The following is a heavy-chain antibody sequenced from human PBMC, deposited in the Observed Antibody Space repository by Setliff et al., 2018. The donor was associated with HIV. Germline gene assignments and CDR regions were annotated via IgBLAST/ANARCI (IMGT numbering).Heavy chain of an antibody. CDR2: IDASANT. CDR3: ARDKGYNSFDY. J-gene: IGHJ4*02. CDR1: GFSISSRYY. Sequence: PSETLSLTCDVSGFSISSRYYWAWIRQAPGKGLEWIGCIDASANTYYIPSLKSRATISIDTSKNQLSLKLRSVTAADTAVYYCARDKGYNSFDYWGQGTLVTVSS. D-gene: IGHD5-18*01. V-gene: IGHV4-38-2*02.